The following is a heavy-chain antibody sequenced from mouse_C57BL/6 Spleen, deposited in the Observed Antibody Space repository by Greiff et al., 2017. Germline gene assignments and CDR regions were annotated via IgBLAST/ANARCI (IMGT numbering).Heavy chain of an antibody. V-gene: IGHV3-1*01. J-gene: IGHJ4*01. CDR2: ISYSGST. CDR3: ARVGGGYAMDY. Sequence: EVKLVESGPGMVKPSQSLSLTCTVTGYSITSGYDWHWIRHFPGNKLEWMGYISYSGSTNYNPSLKSRISITHDPSKNHFFLKLNSVTTEDTATYYCARVGGGYAMDYWGQGTSVTVSS. CDR1: GYSITSGYD.